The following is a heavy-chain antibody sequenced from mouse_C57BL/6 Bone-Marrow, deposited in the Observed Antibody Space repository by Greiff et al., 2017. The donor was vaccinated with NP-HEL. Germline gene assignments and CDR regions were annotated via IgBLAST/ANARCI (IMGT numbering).Heavy chain of an antibody. J-gene: IGHJ1*03. D-gene: IGHD1-1*01. CDR2: INPNNGGT. CDR3: ARPFITTGVAPHWYFDV. Sequence: VQLQQSGPELVKPGASVKIPCKASGYTFTDYNMDWVKQSHGKSLEWIGDINPNNGGTIYNQKFKGKATLTVDKSSSTAYMQLRSLTSEDTAVYYCARPFITTGVAPHWYFDVWGTGTTVTVSS. CDR1: GYTFTDYN. V-gene: IGHV1-18*01.